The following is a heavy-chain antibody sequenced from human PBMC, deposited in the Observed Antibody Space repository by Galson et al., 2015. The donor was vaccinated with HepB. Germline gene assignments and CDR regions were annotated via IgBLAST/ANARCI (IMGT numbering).Heavy chain of an antibody. D-gene: IGHD3-16*01. J-gene: IGHJ4*02. CDR3: ATPSITTITLFDF. V-gene: IGHV3-23*01. CDR1: GFAFSSYA. CDR2: ITGRGDIT. Sequence: SLRLSCAASGFAFSSYAMSWVRQPPGKGLEWVSAITGRGDITYYTDSVRGRFTISRDNSRNTLYLEMNSLRAEDTAIYYCATPSITTITLFDFWGQGTLVTVSS.